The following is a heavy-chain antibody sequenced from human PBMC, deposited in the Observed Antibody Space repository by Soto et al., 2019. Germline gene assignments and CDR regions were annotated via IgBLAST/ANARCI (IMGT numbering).Heavy chain of an antibody. D-gene: IGHD2-2*01. J-gene: IGHJ6*02. CDR2: IIPISGTA. CDR3: ARSQGSSTSLEIYYYYYYGMDV. Sequence: QVQLVQSGAEVKKPGSSVKVSCTASGGTFSSYAISWVRQAPGQGLEWMGGIIPISGTANYAQKFQGRVTITADESTSTAPMELSSLRSEDTAVYYCARSQGSSTSLEIYYYYYYGMDVWGQGTTVTVSS. CDR1: GGTFSSYA. V-gene: IGHV1-69*01.